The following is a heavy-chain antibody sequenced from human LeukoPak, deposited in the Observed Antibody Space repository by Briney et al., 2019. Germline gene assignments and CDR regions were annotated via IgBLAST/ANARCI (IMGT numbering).Heavy chain of an antibody. CDR3: AKQLGYCSDGSCYFPY. Sequence: PGGSLRLSCEASGFTSSSSAMSWVRQAPGKGLEWVSAISNNGGYTYYADSVQGRFTISRDNSKSTLCLQMNSLRAEDTAVYYCAKQLGYCSDGSCYFPYWGQGTLVTVSS. D-gene: IGHD2-15*01. CDR1: GFTSSSSA. CDR2: ISNNGGYT. V-gene: IGHV3-23*01. J-gene: IGHJ4*02.